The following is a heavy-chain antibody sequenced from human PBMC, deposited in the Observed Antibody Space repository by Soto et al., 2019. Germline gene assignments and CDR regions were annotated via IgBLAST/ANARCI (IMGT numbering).Heavy chain of an antibody. Sequence: EVQLLESGGGLVQPGGSLRLSCAASGFTFSSYAMSWVRQAPGKGLEWVSAISGSGGSTYYADSVKGRFTISRDNSKNTLYLQMNSLRAEDTAVYYCAKDLFPDSVVVVAATPGFDYWGQGTLVTVSS. D-gene: IGHD2-15*01. CDR3: AKDLFPDSVVVVAATPGFDY. CDR2: ISGSGGST. CDR1: GFTFSSYA. V-gene: IGHV3-23*01. J-gene: IGHJ4*02.